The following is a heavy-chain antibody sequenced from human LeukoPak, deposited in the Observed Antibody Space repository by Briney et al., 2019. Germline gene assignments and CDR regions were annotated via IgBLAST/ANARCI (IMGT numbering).Heavy chain of an antibody. V-gene: IGHV3-11*01. CDR1: GFTFSDHY. J-gene: IGHJ4*02. Sequence: PGGSLRLSCAVSGFTFSDHYVSWIRQAPGKGLDWLSYISPSGITTKYADSVKGRFTISRDNSKNTLYLQMTNVRVEDTAVYYCARDPPGIAASVSGGWGQGTLVTVSS. CDR3: ARDPPGIAASVSGG. D-gene: IGHD6-13*01. CDR2: ISPSGITT.